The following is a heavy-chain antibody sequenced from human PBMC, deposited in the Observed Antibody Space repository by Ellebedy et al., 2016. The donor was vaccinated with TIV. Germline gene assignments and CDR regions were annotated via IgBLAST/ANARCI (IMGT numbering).Heavy chain of an antibody. J-gene: IGHJ6*02. CDR3: ARDCSGGSCYSGFYYYGMDV. V-gene: IGHV1-18*01. CDR1: GYTFTSYG. D-gene: IGHD2-15*01. CDR2: ISAYNGNT. Sequence: ASVKVSXXASGYTFTSYGISWVRQAPGQGLEWMGWISAYNGNTNYAQKLQGRVTMTTDTSTSTAYMELRSLRSDDTAVYYCARDCSGGSCYSGFYYYGMDVWGQGTTVTVSS.